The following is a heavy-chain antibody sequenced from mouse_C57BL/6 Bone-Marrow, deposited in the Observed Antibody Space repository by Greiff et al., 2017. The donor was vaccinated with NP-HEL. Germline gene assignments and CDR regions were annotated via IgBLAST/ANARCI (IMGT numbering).Heavy chain of an antibody. Sequence: SGPELVKPGASVKIPCKASGYTFTDYNMDWVKQSHGKSLEWIGDINPNNGGTIYNQKFKGKATLTVDKSSSTAYMELRSLTSEDTAVYYCARVPYYGSSYGYFDVWGTGTTVTVSS. CDR1: GYTFTDYN. V-gene: IGHV1-18*01. D-gene: IGHD1-1*01. J-gene: IGHJ1*03. CDR2: INPNNGGT. CDR3: ARVPYYGSSYGYFDV.